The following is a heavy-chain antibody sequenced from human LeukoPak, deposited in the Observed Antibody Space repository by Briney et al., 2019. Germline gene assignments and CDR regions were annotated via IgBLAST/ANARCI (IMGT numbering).Heavy chain of an antibody. CDR3: ARLILELGGYAVDY. CDR2: INPNSGGT. V-gene: IGHV1-2*02. CDR1: GYTFTGYY. D-gene: IGHD3-3*01. Sequence: GASVKVSCKASGYTFTGYYMHWVRQAPGQGLEWMGWINPNSGGTNYAQKFQDRVTMTRDTSISTAYMELSRLRSDDTAVYYCARLILELGGYAVDYWGQGTLVTVSS. J-gene: IGHJ4*02.